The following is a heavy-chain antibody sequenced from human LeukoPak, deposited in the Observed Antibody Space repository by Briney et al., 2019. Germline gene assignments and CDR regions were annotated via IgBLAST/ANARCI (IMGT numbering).Heavy chain of an antibody. CDR2: ISGSGSTT. CDR1: GFTVSSHY. Sequence: GGSLRLSCAASGFTVSSHYMSWVRQAPGKGLEWVSAISGSGSTTYYADSVKGRFTISRDNSKNTLYLQVNSLRAEDTAVYYCAKDLGYCGGDCYYWGQGTLVTVSS. D-gene: IGHD2-21*02. CDR3: AKDLGYCGGDCYY. J-gene: IGHJ4*02. V-gene: IGHV3-23*01.